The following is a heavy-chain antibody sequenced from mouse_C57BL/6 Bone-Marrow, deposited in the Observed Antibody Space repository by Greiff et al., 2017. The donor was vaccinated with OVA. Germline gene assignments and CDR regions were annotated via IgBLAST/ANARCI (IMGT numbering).Heavy chain of an antibody. Sequence: QVQLQQPGAELVKPGASVKLSCKASGYTFTSYWMHWVKQRPGQGLEWIGMIHPNSGSTNYTEKFKSKATLTVDKSSSTAYMQLSSLTSEDSAVYYCARPSTMVTTGGPMDYWGQGTSVTVSS. CDR2: IHPNSGST. CDR1: GYTFTSYW. D-gene: IGHD2-2*01. CDR3: ARPSTMVTTGGPMDY. V-gene: IGHV1-64*01. J-gene: IGHJ4*01.